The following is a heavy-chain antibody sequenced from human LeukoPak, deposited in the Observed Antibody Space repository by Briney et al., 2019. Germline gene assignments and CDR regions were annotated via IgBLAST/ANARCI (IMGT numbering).Heavy chain of an antibody. CDR3: AKFLPTHIVVANYYFDY. J-gene: IGHJ4*02. V-gene: IGHV3-23*01. CDR2: ISGSGGSK. Sequence: PGGSLRLSCAASGFTFSSYAMSWVRQAPGKGMEWVSAISGSGGSKYYAESVKGRFTISRDNSKNTLYLQMNSLRAEDTAVYYCAKFLPTHIVVANYYFDYWGQGTLVTVSS. CDR1: GFTFSSYA. D-gene: IGHD2-21*01.